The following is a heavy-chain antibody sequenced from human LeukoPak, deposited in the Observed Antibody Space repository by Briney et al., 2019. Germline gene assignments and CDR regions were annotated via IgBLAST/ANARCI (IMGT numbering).Heavy chain of an antibody. CDR2: MSGSGVSP. CDR3: AKANSPYYYDSSGYSTFDY. D-gene: IGHD3-22*01. CDR1: GFTFSSYA. Sequence: GGSLRLSCAASGFTFSSYAMNWVRQAPGKGLEWVSGMSGSGVSPYYADSVKGRFTMSRDNSKNTLYLQMSSLRAEDTAVYYCAKANSPYYYDSSGYSTFDYWGQGTLVTVSS. V-gene: IGHV3-23*01. J-gene: IGHJ4*02.